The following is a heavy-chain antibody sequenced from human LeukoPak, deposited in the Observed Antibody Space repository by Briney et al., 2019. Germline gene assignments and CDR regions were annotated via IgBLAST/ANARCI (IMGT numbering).Heavy chain of an antibody. J-gene: IGHJ6*03. CDR3: AREGGSSWYSRDFYYIDV. V-gene: IGHV4-59*12. D-gene: IGHD6-13*01. CDR2: IYYSGST. CDR1: DGSISSYY. Sequence: SETLSLTCTVSDGSISSYYWSWIRRPPGKGLEWIGYIYYSGSTNYNPSLKSRVTISVDTSKNQFSLKLSSVTAADTAVYYCAREGGSSWYSRDFYYIDVWGKGTTVTVSS.